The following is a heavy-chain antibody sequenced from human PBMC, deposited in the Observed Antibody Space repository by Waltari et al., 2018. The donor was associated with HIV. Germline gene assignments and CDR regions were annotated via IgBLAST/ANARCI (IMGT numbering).Heavy chain of an antibody. D-gene: IGHD7-27*01. V-gene: IGHV4-38-2*02. CDR3: ARRSGEYWYFDL. CDR1: GYSISSGYY. Sequence: QVQLQESGPGLVKPSETLSLTCTVSGYSISSGYYWGWIRQPPGKGLEWIGSMYHSGSTYYIPSLKSRVTMSVDTSKNQFSLKLSSVTAADTAVYYGARRSGEYWYFDLWGRCTLVTVSS. J-gene: IGHJ2*01. CDR2: MYHSGST.